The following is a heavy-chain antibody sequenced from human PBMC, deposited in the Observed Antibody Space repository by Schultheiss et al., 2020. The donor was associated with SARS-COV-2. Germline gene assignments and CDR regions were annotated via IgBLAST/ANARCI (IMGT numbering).Heavy chain of an antibody. V-gene: IGHV3-49*03. CDR1: GFTFGDYA. Sequence: GGSLRLSCTASGFTFGDYAMSWFRQAPGKGLEWVGFIRSKAYGGTTEYAASVKGRFTISRDDSKSIAYLQMNSLKTEDTAVYYCTRVPGIAVAGADYWGQGTLVTVS. CDR3: TRVPGIAVAGADY. J-gene: IGHJ4*02. CDR2: IRSKAYGGTT. D-gene: IGHD6-19*01.